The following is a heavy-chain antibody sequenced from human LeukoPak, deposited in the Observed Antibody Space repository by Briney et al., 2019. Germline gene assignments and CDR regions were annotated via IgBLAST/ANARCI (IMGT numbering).Heavy chain of an antibody. V-gene: IGHV3-43*02. CDR1: GFTFDYYA. J-gene: IGHJ4*02. CDR3: AKDKGYDSSGYYTY. D-gene: IGHD3-22*01. CDR2: ISLDGGST. Sequence: GGSLRLSCAASGFTFDYYAMHWVRQAPPKGLEWVSLISLDGGSTYYADSVKGRFTISRDNSKNSLYLQMNILRTEDTALYCCAKDKGYDSSGYYTYWGQGTLVTVSS.